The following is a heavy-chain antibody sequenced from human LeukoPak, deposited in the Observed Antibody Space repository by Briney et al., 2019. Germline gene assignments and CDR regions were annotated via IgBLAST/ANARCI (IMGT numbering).Heavy chain of an antibody. CDR1: GFTFNSYW. J-gene: IGHJ4*02. V-gene: IGHV3-74*01. CDR3: AITPRLDY. Sequence: PGGSLRLSCAGSGFTFNSYWMHWVRQAPGKGLVWVSRISGDGSSTTYADSVKGRFTISRDNAKNTLYLQMNSLRAEDTAVYYCAITPRLDYWGQGTLVTVSS. D-gene: IGHD1-14*01. CDR2: ISGDGSST.